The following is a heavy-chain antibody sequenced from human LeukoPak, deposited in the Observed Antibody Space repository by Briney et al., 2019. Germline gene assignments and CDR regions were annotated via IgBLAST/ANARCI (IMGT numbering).Heavy chain of an antibody. CDR1: GFTFCSYG. D-gene: IGHD6-19*01. V-gene: IGHV3-33*01. Sequence: PGGSLRLSCAPPGFTFCSYGMHWVRQAPGKGREWVAIIWYDGSNEYYADSVKGRFTISRDNSKNTLHLQMNSLRAEDTAVYYCARQTGSGFCDYWGQGTLVTVSS. J-gene: IGHJ4*02. CDR3: ARQTGSGFCDY. CDR2: IWYDGSNE.